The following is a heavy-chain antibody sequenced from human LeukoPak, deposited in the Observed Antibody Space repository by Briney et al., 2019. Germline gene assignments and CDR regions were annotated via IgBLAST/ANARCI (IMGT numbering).Heavy chain of an antibody. J-gene: IGHJ4*02. V-gene: IGHV3-11*01. CDR3: ARDLLDYYDSSGYESFDY. D-gene: IGHD3-22*01. CDR2: ISSSGSTI. Sequence: PGGSLRLSCAASGFTFSDYYMSWIRQAPGKGLEWVSYISSSGSTIYYADSVKGRFTISRDNAKNSLYLQMSSLRAEDTAVYYCARDLLDYYDSSGYESFDYWGQGTLVTVSS. CDR1: GFTFSDYY.